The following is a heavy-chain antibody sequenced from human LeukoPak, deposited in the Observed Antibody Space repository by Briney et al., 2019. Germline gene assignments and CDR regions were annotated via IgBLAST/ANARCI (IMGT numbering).Heavy chain of an antibody. CDR3: AKGIYSSGWSYFDY. V-gene: IGHV3-23*01. D-gene: IGHD6-19*01. J-gene: IGHJ4*01. Sequence: GGSLRLSCAASGFTFSNSAMSWVRQAPGKGLEWVSTLSGSGITTYYADSVKGRFTISRDNSKNTLYLQMNSLRAENTAVYYCAKGIYSSGWSYFDYWGHGTLVTVSS. CDR1: GFTFSNSA. CDR2: LSGSGITT.